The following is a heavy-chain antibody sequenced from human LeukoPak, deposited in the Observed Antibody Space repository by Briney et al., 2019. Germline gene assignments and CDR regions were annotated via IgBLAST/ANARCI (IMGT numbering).Heavy chain of an antibody. D-gene: IGHD2-2*01. Sequence: GGSLRLSCAASGFTLSSYWMHWIRQAPGKGLVGVSRINTDWCSTTYVDSVKGRFTISRDNAKNTLYLQMNSLRAEDTAVYYCAKDAPVNIVVVPAANSWGQGTLVTVSS. CDR3: AKDAPVNIVVVPAANS. V-gene: IGHV3-74*01. CDR1: GFTLSSYW. J-gene: IGHJ4*02. CDR2: INTDWCST.